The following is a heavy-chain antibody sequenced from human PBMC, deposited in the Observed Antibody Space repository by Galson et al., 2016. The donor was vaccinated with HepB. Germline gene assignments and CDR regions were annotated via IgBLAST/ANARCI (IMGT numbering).Heavy chain of an antibody. CDR3: ARSGRNRYGDFMSQRRCYSFDP. CDR1: GFTFSDYY. J-gene: IGHJ5*02. D-gene: IGHD2-15*01. Sequence: SLRLSCAASGFTFSDYYMSWIRQAPGKGLEWVSDISSSSGYTKYADSMKGRFTVSRDNVKNSLYLQMNSLRVDDTAVYYCARSGRNRYGDFMSQRRCYSFDPLGQGTLVTVSS. V-gene: IGHV3-11*06. CDR2: ISSSSGYT.